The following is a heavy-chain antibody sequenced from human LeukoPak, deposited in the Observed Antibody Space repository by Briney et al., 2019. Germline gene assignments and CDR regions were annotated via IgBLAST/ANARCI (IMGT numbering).Heavy chain of an antibody. Sequence: GGSLRLSCAASGFTFSSYAMNWVRQAPGKGLEWVSYISSSSSTIYYADSVKGRFTISRDNAKNSLYLQMNSLRAEDTAVYYCARAYYDFWSGHNWFDPWGQGTLVTVSS. D-gene: IGHD3-3*01. V-gene: IGHV3-48*01. J-gene: IGHJ5*02. CDR3: ARAYYDFWSGHNWFDP. CDR2: ISSSSSTI. CDR1: GFTFSSYA.